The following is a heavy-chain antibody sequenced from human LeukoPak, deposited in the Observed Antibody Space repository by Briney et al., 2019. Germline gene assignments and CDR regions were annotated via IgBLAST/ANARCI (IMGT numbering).Heavy chain of an antibody. CDR2: INHSGST. Sequence: SETLSLTCAVYGGSFSGYYWSWIRQPPGKGLEWIGEINHSGSTNYNPSLKSRVTISVDTSKNQSSLKLSSVTAADTAVYYCASVPSYCGGDCYLGYWGQGTLVTVPS. CDR3: ASVPSYCGGDCYLGY. V-gene: IGHV4-34*01. D-gene: IGHD2-21*02. J-gene: IGHJ4*02. CDR1: GGSFSGYY.